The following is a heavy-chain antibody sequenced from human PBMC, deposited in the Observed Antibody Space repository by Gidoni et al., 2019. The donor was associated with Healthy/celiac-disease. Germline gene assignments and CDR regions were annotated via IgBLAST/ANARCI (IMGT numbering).Heavy chain of an antibody. D-gene: IGHD6-6*01. CDR3: ARMEQLVRGADYGMDV. CDR2: ISSSSSYI. Sequence: EVQLVESGGGLVKPGGSRRLSCAASGFTFSSYSMNWVRQAPGKGLEWVSSISSSSSYIYYADSVKGRFTISRDNAKNSLYLQMNSLRAEDTALYYCARMEQLVRGADYGMDVWGQGTTVTVSS. J-gene: IGHJ6*02. CDR1: GFTFSSYS. V-gene: IGHV3-21*01.